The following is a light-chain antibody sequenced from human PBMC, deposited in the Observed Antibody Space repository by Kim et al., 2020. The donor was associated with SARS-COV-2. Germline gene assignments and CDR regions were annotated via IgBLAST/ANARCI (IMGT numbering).Light chain of an antibody. Sequence: QTATLTCSGNSSNVGDKGAAWLQQHRGHPPKLLLYSNNNRPSGISERLSASRSGTTAFLTITGLQPEDEADYYCSAWDSSLNVAIFGGGTKLTVL. J-gene: IGLJ2*01. CDR1: SSNVGDKG. CDR3: SAWDSSLNVAI. CDR2: SNN. V-gene: IGLV10-54*01.